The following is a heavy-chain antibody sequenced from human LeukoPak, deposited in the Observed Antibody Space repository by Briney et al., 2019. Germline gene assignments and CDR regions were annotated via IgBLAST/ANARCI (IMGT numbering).Heavy chain of an antibody. Sequence: GGSLRLSCAGSGFTVSSNYMSWVGQAPGKGLEWVSVIYSGGNTNYADSVKGRFTISRDNSKNTLYLQMNSLRAEDTAVYYCATRDTSSWYSNWGQGTLVTVSS. J-gene: IGHJ4*02. CDR3: ATRDTSSWYSN. V-gene: IGHV3-53*01. CDR2: IYSGGNT. CDR1: GFTVSSNY. D-gene: IGHD6-13*01.